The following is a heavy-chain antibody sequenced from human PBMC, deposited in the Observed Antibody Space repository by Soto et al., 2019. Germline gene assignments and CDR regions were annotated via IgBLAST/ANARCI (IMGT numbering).Heavy chain of an antibody. V-gene: IGHV3-30*03. CDR1: GFTFSSYG. J-gene: IGHJ6*02. D-gene: IGHD1-26*01. Sequence: LRLSCAGSGFTFSSYGMHWVRQAPGKGLEWVAVISYDGSNKYYADSVKGRFTISRDNSKNTLYLQMNSLRAEDTAVYYCAREGGDRGIVGATTDYYYYGMDVWGQGTTVTVSS. CDR3: AREGGDRGIVGATTDYYYYGMDV. CDR2: ISYDGSNK.